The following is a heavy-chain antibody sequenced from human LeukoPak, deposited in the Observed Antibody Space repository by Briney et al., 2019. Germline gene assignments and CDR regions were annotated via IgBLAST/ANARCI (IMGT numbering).Heavy chain of an antibody. J-gene: IGHJ4*02. CDR1: GFTFSSYE. CDR2: ISSSGSTK. CDR3: ARDNYDSSTPYYFYY. D-gene: IGHD3-22*01. V-gene: IGHV3-48*03. Sequence: PGGSLRLSCAASGFTFSSYEMIWVRQAPGKGLEWVSYISSSGSTKYYADSVKGRFTISRDNAKNSLYLQMNSLRAEDAAVYYCARDNYDSSTPYYFYYWGQGTLVTVSS.